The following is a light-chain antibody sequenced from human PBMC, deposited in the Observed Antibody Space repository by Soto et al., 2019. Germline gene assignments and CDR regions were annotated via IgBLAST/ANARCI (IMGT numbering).Light chain of an antibody. CDR3: QHFNDWPYT. Sequence: EIVMTQSPATLSVSPGETATLSCRARQSVSSNLAWYQQKPGQAPRLLFYDASTRATGIPARFSGSGSGTEFTLTISSLQSEDFASYYCQHFNDWPYTFGQGTKLEIK. V-gene: IGKV3-15*01. CDR2: DAS. CDR1: QSVSSN. J-gene: IGKJ2*01.